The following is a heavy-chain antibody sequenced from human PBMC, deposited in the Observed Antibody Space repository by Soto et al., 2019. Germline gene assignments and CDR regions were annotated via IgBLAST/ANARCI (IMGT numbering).Heavy chain of an antibody. Sequence: EVQLLESGGGLVQPGGSLRLSCAASGFTFSSYAMSWVRQAPGQGLEWVSAISGSGGSTYYADSVKGRFTISRDNSKNTLYLQTNSLRAEDTAVYYCAKLVVRGVIIPPADYWGQGTLVTVSS. CDR2: ISGSGGST. J-gene: IGHJ4*02. V-gene: IGHV3-23*01. D-gene: IGHD3-10*01. CDR1: GFTFSSYA. CDR3: AKLVVRGVIIPPADY.